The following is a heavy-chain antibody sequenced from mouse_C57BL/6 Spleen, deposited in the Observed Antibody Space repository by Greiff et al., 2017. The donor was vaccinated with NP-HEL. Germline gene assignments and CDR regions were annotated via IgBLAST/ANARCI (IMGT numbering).Heavy chain of an antibody. CDR1: GYTFTDYY. Sequence: EVQLQQSGPELVKPGASVKISCKASGYTFTDYYMNWVKQSHGKSLEWIGDINPNNGGTSYNQKFKGKATLTVDKSSSTAYMELRSLTSEDSAVYYCAPYDYVGFAYWGQGTLVTVSA. D-gene: IGHD2-4*01. CDR2: INPNNGGT. J-gene: IGHJ3*01. V-gene: IGHV1-26*01. CDR3: APYDYVGFAY.